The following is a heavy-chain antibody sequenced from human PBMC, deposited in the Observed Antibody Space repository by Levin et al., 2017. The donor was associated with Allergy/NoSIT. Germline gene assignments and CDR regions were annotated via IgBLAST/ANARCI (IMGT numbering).Heavy chain of an antibody. Sequence: GGSLRLSCAASGFTFSSSVMSWVRQAPGKGLEWVSAISGSGGTTYNADSVKGRFTISRDNSKNTLYLQMNSLRAEDTAVYYCAKDTTARGSFDFWGQGTLVTVSS. CDR2: ISGSGGTT. D-gene: IGHD1-14*01. V-gene: IGHV3-23*01. CDR3: AKDTTARGSFDF. J-gene: IGHJ4*02. CDR1: GFTFSSSV.